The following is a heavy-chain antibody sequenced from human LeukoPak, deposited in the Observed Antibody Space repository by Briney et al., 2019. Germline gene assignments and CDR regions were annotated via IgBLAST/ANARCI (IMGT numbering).Heavy chain of an antibody. CDR2: IKQDGSEK. CDR3: AREGRYFDWAPKFDY. Sequence: PGGSLRLSCAASGFTFSSYWMSWVRQAPGKGLEWVANIKQDGSEKYYVDSVKGRFTISRDNAKNSLYLQMNSLRAEDTAVYYCAREGRYFDWAPKFDYWGQGTLVTVSS. V-gene: IGHV3-7*01. J-gene: IGHJ4*02. CDR1: GFTFSSYW. D-gene: IGHD3-9*01.